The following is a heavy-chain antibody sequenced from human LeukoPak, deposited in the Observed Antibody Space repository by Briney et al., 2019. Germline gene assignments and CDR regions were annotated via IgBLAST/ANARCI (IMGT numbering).Heavy chain of an antibody. D-gene: IGHD3-9*01. J-gene: IGHJ4*02. Sequence: ASVKVSCKASGYTFTGYYMRWVRQAPGQGLEWMGWINPNSGGTNYAQKFQGRVTMTRDTSISTAYMELSRLRSDDTAVYYCARAPGLYYDILTGYYYWGQGTLVTVSS. CDR3: ARAPGLYYDILTGYYY. CDR2: INPNSGGT. CDR1: GYTFTGYY. V-gene: IGHV1-2*02.